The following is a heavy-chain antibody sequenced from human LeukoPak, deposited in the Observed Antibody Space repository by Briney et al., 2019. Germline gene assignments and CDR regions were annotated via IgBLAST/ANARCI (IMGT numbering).Heavy chain of an antibody. CDR1: GGTFSSYA. Sequence: SVKVSCKASGGTFSSYAISWVRQAPGQGLEWMGGIIPIFGAANYAQKFQGRVTITADKSTSTAYMELSSLRSEDTAVYYCARGRRITMVRGVITQDQGWFQHWGQGTLVTVSS. D-gene: IGHD3-10*01. CDR3: ARGRRITMVRGVITQDQGWFQH. V-gene: IGHV1-69*06. CDR2: IIPIFGAA. J-gene: IGHJ1*01.